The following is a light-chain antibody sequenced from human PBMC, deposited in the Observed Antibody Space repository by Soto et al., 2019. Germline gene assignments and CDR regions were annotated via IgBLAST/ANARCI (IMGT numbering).Light chain of an antibody. CDR2: GAS. V-gene: IGKV3-20*01. CDR1: QSVSNNY. CDR3: QQYTGPPTT. Sequence: EIVLTQSPGTLSLSPGERATLSCRASQSVSNNYLAWYQQKPGQAPRLLIYGASNRAAGIPDRFSGSGSGIDFTLTITRLEPEDSAVYFCQQYTGPPTTFGQGTRLEIK. J-gene: IGKJ5*01.